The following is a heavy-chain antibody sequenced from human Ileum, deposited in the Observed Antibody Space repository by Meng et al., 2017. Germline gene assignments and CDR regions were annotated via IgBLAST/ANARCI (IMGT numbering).Heavy chain of an antibody. CDR2: IYYSGST. Sequence: QVQLQESGPGLVKPSQTLSLTCTVSGGSISSGGYYWSWIRQQPGKGLEWIGYIYYSGSTCYNPSLKSRVTISVDSSKNQFSLNLTSVTAADTAVYYCARSGTRHRVATSWGQGTLVTVSS. D-gene: IGHD5-12*01. V-gene: IGHV4-31*03. J-gene: IGHJ5*02. CDR1: GGSISSGGYY. CDR3: ARSGTRHRVATS.